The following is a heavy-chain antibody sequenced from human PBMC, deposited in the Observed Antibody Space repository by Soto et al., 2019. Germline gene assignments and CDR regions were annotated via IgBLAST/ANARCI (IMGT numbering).Heavy chain of an antibody. V-gene: IGHV1-69*13. J-gene: IGHJ5*02. CDR3: ARVLGYYDSSGLYQP. CDR1: GGTFSSYA. D-gene: IGHD3-22*01. CDR2: IIPIFGTA. Sequence: SVKVSCKASGGTFSSYAISWVRQAPGQGLEWMGGIIPIFGTANYAQKFQGRVTITADESTSTAYMELSSLRSEDTAVYYCARVLGYYDSSGLYQPWGQGTLVTVSS.